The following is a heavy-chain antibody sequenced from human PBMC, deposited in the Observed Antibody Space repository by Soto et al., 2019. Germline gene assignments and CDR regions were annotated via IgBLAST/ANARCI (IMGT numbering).Heavy chain of an antibody. CDR1: GGSISSGGYY. V-gene: IGHV4-31*03. Sequence: QVQLQESGPGLVKPSQTLSLTFTVSGGSISSGGYYWSWSRQHPGKGLEWIGYIYYIGSTYYNPSLKSRVTITVDTTNNQFSLKLSSVTAADTTVYYCASRNVVVVAAAYDSFDIWGQGTMVTVSS. D-gene: IGHD2-15*01. J-gene: IGHJ3*02. CDR3: ASRNVVVVAAAYDSFDI. CDR2: IYYIGST.